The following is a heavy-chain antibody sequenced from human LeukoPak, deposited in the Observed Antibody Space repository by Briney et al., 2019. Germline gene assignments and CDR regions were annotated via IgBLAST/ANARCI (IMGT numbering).Heavy chain of an antibody. Sequence: GGSLRLSCAASGFTFSSYAMSWVRQPTGQGLEWVSTIGTASDTYYPGSVEGRFTLSRDNAKNSLYLQMNSLTAGDTAVYYCARGPPRGKYYYMDVWGKGTTVTVSS. V-gene: IGHV3-13*01. CDR2: IGTASDT. CDR1: GFTFSSYA. J-gene: IGHJ6*03. D-gene: IGHD1-1*01. CDR3: ARGPPRGKYYYMDV.